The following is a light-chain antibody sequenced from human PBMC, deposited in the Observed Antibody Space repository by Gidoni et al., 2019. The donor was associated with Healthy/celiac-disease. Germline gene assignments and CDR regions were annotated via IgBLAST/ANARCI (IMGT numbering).Light chain of an antibody. CDR1: QSVSSY. CDR2: DAS. CDR3: QQRSNWPPT. Sequence: EIVLTQSPATLSLSPGESATLSCRASQSVSSYLAWYPQKPGQAPRLLIYDASNRATGIPARFSGSGSGTDFTLTISSLEPVDFAVYYCQQRSNWPPTFGQGTKVEIK. J-gene: IGKJ1*01. V-gene: IGKV3-11*01.